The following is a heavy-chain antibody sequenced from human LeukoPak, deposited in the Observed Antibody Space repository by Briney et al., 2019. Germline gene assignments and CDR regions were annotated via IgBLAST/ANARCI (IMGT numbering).Heavy chain of an antibody. CDR2: INPNSGGT. V-gene: IGHV1-2*02. CDR3: ARVGGSGSYYFDY. J-gene: IGHJ4*02. D-gene: IGHD3-10*01. CDR1: GYTFTDYY. Sequence: WAAVKVSCKASGYTFTDYYIHWVRQAPGQGLEWMGWINPNSGGTNYAQKFQGRVTMTRDTSISTAYMELSRLRSDDTAVYYCARVGGSGSYYFDYWGQGTLVTVSS.